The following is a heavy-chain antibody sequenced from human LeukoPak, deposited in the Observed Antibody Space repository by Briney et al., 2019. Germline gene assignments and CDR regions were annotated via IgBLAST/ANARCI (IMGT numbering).Heavy chain of an antibody. CDR2: ISGSGGST. V-gene: IGHV3-23*01. J-gene: IGHJ4*02. D-gene: IGHD2-2*01. CDR1: GFTFSSYA. Sequence: PGGSLRLSCAASGFTFSSYAMSWVCQAPGKGLEWVSAISGSGGSTYYADSVKGRFTISRDNSKNTLYLQMNSLRAEDTAVYYCAKARGIVVVPADYWGQGTLVTVSS. CDR3: AKARGIVVVPADY.